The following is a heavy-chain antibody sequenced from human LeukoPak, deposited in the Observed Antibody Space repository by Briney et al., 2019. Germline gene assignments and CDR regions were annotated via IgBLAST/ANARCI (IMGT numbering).Heavy chain of an antibody. Sequence: GASVKVSCKASGYTFTGYYMHWVRQAPGQGLEWMGWINPNSGGTNYAQKFQGRVIMTRDTSISTAYMELSRLRSDDTAVYYCAHETLGYCSSTSCPAAWGQGTLVTVSS. D-gene: IGHD2-2*01. CDR3: AHETLGYCSSTSCPAA. V-gene: IGHV1-2*02. J-gene: IGHJ5*02. CDR1: GYTFTGYY. CDR2: INPNSGGT.